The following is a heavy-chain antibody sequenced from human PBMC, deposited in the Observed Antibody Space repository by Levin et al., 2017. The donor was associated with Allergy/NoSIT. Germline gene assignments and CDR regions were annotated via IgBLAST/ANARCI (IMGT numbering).Heavy chain of an antibody. D-gene: IGHD2-8*01. CDR3: AKSIVLMVEEGFDY. J-gene: IGHJ4*02. Sequence: ASVKVSCAASGFTFSSYAMSWVRQAPGKGLEWVSAISGSGGSTYYADSVKGRFTISRDNSKNTLYLQMNSLRAEDTAVYYCAKSIVLMVEEGFDYWGQGTLVTVSS. CDR1: GFTFSSYA. V-gene: IGHV3-23*01. CDR2: ISGSGGST.